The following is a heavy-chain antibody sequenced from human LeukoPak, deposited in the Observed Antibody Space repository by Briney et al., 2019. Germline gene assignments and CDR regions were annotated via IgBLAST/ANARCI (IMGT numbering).Heavy chain of an antibody. D-gene: IGHD3-10*01. CDR1: GYSFTSYW. Sequence: RRESLKISCKGSGYSFTSYWIGWARQMPGKGLEWMGIIYPGDSDTRYSPSFQGQVTISADKSISTAYLQWSSLKASDTAMYYCARRRDWGHYYGSAHFDYWGQGTLVTVSS. CDR2: IYPGDSDT. J-gene: IGHJ4*02. CDR3: ARRRDWGHYYGSAHFDY. V-gene: IGHV5-51*01.